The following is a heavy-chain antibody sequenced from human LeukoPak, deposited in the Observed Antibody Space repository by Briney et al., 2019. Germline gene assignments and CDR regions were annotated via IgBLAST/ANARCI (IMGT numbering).Heavy chain of an antibody. D-gene: IGHD3-3*01. CDR2: IYYSGST. J-gene: IGHJ2*01. V-gene: IGHV4-30-4*08. Sequence: SETLSLTCTVSGGSISSGSYYWTWIRQPPGKGLELVGFIYYSGSTKYNPSLKSRVTISAATSKTQFSLRLSYATAADTAVYYCARIRRPHWYLDLWGRGTLVTVSS. CDR3: ARIRRPHWYLDL. CDR1: GGSISSGSYY.